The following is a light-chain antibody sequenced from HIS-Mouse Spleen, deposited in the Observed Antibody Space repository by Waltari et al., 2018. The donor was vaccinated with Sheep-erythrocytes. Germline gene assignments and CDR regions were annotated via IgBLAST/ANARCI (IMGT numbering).Light chain of an antibody. CDR2: EGS. CDR3: CSYAGSSTPWV. V-gene: IGLV2-23*01. CDR1: SSDVGSYNL. J-gene: IGLJ3*02. Sequence: QSALTQPASVSGSPGQSITISCTGTSSDVGSYNLVSWYQQHPGKAPKLMIYEGSKRPSGVSNRFSGSKSGNTASVTISGVQAEDEADYYCCSYAGSSTPWVFGGGTKLTVL.